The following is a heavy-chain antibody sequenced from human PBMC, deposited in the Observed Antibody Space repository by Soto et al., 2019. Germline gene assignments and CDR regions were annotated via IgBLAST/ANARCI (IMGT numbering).Heavy chain of an antibody. CDR3: ARESEDLTSNFDY. Sequence: PVGSLRLSCAASGFTFSRYSMNSVRQAPGKGLEWVSSISSTTNYIYYADSMKGRFTVSRDNAKNSVYLDMNSLSAEETAVYYCARESEDLTSNFDYWGQGTLLTVSS. V-gene: IGHV3-21*01. CDR2: ISSTTNYI. J-gene: IGHJ4*02. CDR1: GFTFSRYS.